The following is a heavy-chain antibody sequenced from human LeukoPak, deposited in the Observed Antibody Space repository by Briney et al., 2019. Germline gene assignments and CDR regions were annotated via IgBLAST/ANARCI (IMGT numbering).Heavy chain of an antibody. CDR2: IYYSGST. Sequence: SEPLSLTCTVPGGSISSYYWSWIRQPPGKGLEWIGYIYYSGSTNYNPSLKSRVTISVDTSKNQFSLKLSSVTATDTAVYYCARADKYYDLLTGFYGPLGAFDIWGQGTMVTVSS. CDR1: GGSISSYY. V-gene: IGHV4-59*01. D-gene: IGHD3-9*01. J-gene: IGHJ3*02. CDR3: ARADKYYDLLTGFYGPLGAFDI.